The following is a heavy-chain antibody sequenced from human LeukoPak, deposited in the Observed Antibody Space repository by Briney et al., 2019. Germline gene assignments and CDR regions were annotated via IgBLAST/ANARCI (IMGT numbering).Heavy chain of an antibody. J-gene: IGHJ4*02. Sequence: SETLSLTCTVSGYSISSGYYWGWIRQPPGKGLEWIGSIYHSGSTYYNPSLKSRVTISVDTSKNQFSLKLSSVTAADTAVYYCAREGYYDSSGYAWDWGQGTLVTVSS. CDR2: IYHSGST. CDR1: GYSISSGYY. D-gene: IGHD3-22*01. CDR3: AREGYYDSSGYAWD. V-gene: IGHV4-38-2*02.